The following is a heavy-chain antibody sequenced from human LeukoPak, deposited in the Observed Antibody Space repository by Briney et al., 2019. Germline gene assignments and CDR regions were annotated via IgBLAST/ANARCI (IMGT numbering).Heavy chain of an antibody. CDR3: ARFGESAAGTLPVDY. V-gene: IGHV4-39*07. CDR1: GGSISSNSYY. J-gene: IGHJ4*02. Sequence: SETLSLTCTVSGGSISSNSYYWGWIRQPPGKGLEWIGSIYYSGSTYYNPSLKSRVTISVDTSKNQFSLKLSSVTAADTAVYYCARFGESAAGTLPVDYWGQGTLVTVSS. CDR2: IYYSGST. D-gene: IGHD6-13*01.